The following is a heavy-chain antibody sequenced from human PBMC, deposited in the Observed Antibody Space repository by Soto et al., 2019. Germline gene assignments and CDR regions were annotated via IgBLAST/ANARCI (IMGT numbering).Heavy chain of an antibody. V-gene: IGHV4-31*03. Sequence: QVQLQESGPGLVQPSQTLSLTCTVSGGSISSVGYYWSWIRQHPGKGLEWIGYIYYSGSTYYNPSLKSSVTISVDTSKNQFSLKLGSVTAADTAVYYCARGSYYDSSGYYGPWGQGTLVTFSA. CDR3: ARGSYYDSSGYYGP. D-gene: IGHD3-22*01. CDR2: IYYSGST. J-gene: IGHJ1*01. CDR1: GGSISSVGYY.